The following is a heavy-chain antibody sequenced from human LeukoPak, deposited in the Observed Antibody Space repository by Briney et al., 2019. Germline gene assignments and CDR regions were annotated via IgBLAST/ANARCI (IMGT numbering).Heavy chain of an antibody. CDR2: IYHGGST. J-gene: IGHJ4*02. V-gene: IGHV4-59*01. CDR3: ARGPDYFGSGLTFDY. D-gene: IGHD3-10*01. Sequence: PSETLSLTCTVSGGSISSYYWSWIRQPPGKGLEWIAYIYHGGSTNYNPSLKSRVTVSIDTSKKQFPLKLSSVSAADTAVYYCARGPDYFGSGLTFDYWGQGTLVTVSS. CDR1: GGSISSYY.